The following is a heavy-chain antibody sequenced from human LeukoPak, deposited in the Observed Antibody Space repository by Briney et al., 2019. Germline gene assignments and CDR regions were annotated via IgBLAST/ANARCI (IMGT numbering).Heavy chain of an antibody. D-gene: IGHD6-19*01. CDR1: GFTFSSYE. V-gene: IGHV3-48*03. CDR3: ARDDHISGWYGLDS. J-gene: IGHJ4*02. CDR2: ISDSGTI. Sequence: GGSLRLSCAASGFTFSSYEMNWVRQAPGKGLEWVSYISDSGTIRYADSVKGRFTISRDNAKNSLYLQMNSLRDEDTAVYYCARDDHISGWYGLDSWGLGTLVAVSS.